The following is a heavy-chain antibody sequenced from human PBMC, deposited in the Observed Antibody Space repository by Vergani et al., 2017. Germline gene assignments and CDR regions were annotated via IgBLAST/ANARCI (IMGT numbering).Heavy chain of an antibody. CDR1: GGSISSSSYY. CDR2: IYYSGST. D-gene: IGHD5-24*01. J-gene: IGHJ3*02. V-gene: IGHV4-31*03. Sequence: QLQLQESGPGLVKPSETLSLTCTVSGGSISSSSYYWGWIRQPPGKGLEWIGYIYYSGSTYYNPSLKSRVTISVDTSKNQFSLKLSSVTAADTAVYYCARVGGWPQSGAFDIWGQGTMVTVSS. CDR3: ARVGGWPQSGAFDI.